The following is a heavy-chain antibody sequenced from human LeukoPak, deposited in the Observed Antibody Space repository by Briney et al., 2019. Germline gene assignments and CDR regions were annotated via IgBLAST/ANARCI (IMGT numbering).Heavy chain of an antibody. CDR3: TSHTGWFGELLLDGNYGMDV. CDR2: IRSKANSYAT. Sequence: GGSLRLSCAASGFTFSGSAMHWVRQASGKGLEWVGRIRSKANSYATAYAASVKGRFTISRDDSKNTAYLQMNSLKTEDTAVYYCTSHTGWFGELLLDGNYGMDVWGQGTTVTVSS. D-gene: IGHD3-10*01. J-gene: IGHJ6*02. V-gene: IGHV3-73*01. CDR1: GFTFSGSA.